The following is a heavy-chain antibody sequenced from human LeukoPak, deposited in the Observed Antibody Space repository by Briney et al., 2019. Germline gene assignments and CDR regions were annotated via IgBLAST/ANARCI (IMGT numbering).Heavy chain of an antibody. V-gene: IGHV3-53*01. CDR1: GFAFSNYG. J-gene: IGHJ4*02. Sequence: GGSLRLSCAASGFAFSNYGMSWVRQAPGKGLEWVSVIYSGGSTYYADSVKGRFTISRDNSKNTLYLQMNSLRAEDTAVYYCASSDSSGLGDYFDYWGQGTLVTVSS. CDR2: IYSGGST. D-gene: IGHD3-22*01. CDR3: ASSDSSGLGDYFDY.